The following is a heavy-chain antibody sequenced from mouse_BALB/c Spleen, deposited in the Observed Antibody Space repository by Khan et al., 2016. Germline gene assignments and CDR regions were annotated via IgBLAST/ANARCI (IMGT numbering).Heavy chain of an antibody. V-gene: IGHV14-3*02. D-gene: IGHD1-1*02. Sequence: VQLQQSGAELVKPGASVKLSCTASGFTIKDTYMHWVKQRPEQGLEWIGSIDTASGNTHYDPKLQTTATITADTSSNTAYLQLSSLTSEDTAVXYWARSLWSYARDYWGQGTSVTVSS. CDR1: GFTIKDTY. J-gene: IGHJ4*01. CDR3: ARSLWSYARDY. CDR2: IDTASGNT.